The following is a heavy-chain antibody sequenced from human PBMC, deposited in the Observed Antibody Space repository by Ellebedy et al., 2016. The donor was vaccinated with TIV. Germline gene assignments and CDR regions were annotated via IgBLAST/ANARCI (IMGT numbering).Heavy chain of an antibody. Sequence: AASVKVSCKASGGTFSSYAISWVRQAPGQGLEWMGGIIPIFGTANYAQKFQGRVTITADESTSTAYMELSSLRSEDTAVYYCARAVYSSGWSQGGNYYGMDVWGQGTTVTVSS. V-gene: IGHV1-69*13. J-gene: IGHJ6*02. CDR1: GGTFSSYA. CDR2: IIPIFGTA. CDR3: ARAVYSSGWSQGGNYYGMDV. D-gene: IGHD6-19*01.